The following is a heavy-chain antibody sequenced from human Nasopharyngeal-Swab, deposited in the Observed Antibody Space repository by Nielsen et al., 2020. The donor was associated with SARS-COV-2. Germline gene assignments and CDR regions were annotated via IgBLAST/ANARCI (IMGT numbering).Heavy chain of an antibody. CDR2: ISSSSSYI. CDR1: GFTFNNYN. Sequence: GGSLRLSCAASGFTFNNYNFNWVRQAPGKGLEWVSSISSSSSYIYYADSVKGRFTISRDNAKNSLYLQMNSLRAEDTAVYYCGRSGLDYDFWESYFMDVWGQGTTVTVSS. D-gene: IGHD3-3*01. J-gene: IGHJ6*02. CDR3: GRSGLDYDFWESYFMDV. V-gene: IGHV3-21*01.